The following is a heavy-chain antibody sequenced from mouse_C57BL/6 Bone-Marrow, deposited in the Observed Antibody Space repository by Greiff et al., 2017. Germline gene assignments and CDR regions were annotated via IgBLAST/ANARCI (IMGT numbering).Heavy chain of an antibody. CDR1: GFNIKNSY. CDR3: ARSYGNHGGLDY. V-gene: IGHV14-3*01. CDR2: IDPANGNT. D-gene: IGHD2-1*01. Sequence: VQLQQSVAELVRPGASVKLSCTASGFNIKNSYMHWVKQRPEQGLEWIGGIDPANGNTNYAPKFKGKATITADPSSNTAYLQLSSLTSEDTAIYYCARSYGNHGGLDYWGQGTLVTVSA. J-gene: IGHJ3*01.